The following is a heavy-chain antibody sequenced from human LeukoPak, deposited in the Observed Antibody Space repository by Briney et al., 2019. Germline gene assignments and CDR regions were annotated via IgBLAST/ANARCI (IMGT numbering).Heavy chain of an antibody. J-gene: IGHJ4*02. CDR3: ARERNYYDSSGYYAAEGFDY. Sequence: GGSLRLSCAASGFTVSSNYMSWVRQAPGKGLEWVSVIYSGGSTYYADSVKGRFTISRDNSKNTLYLQMNSLRAEDTAVYYCARERNYYDSSGYYAAEGFDYRGQGTLVTVSS. V-gene: IGHV3-66*01. CDR1: GFTVSSNY. CDR2: IYSGGST. D-gene: IGHD3-22*01.